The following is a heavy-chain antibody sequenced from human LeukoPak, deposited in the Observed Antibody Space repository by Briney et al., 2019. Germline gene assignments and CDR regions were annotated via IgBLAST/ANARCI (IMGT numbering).Heavy chain of an antibody. CDR2: ISSSSSYI. J-gene: IGHJ6*02. CDR1: GFTFSSYS. D-gene: IGHD3-9*01. Sequence: GGSLRLSCAASGFTFSSYSMNWVRQAPGKGLEWVSSISSSSSYIYYADSVKGRFTISRDNAKNSLYLQMNSLRAEDTAVYYCARGNEYYDILTGYSPAYYYGMDVWGQGTTVTVSS. V-gene: IGHV3-21*01. CDR3: ARGNEYYDILTGYSPAYYYGMDV.